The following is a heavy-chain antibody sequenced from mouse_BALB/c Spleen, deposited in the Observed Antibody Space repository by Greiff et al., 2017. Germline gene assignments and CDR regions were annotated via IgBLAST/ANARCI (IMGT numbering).Heavy chain of an antibody. CDR3: TREQDYYGSSYAMGY. V-gene: IGHV5-6-4*01. CDR1: GFTFSSYT. J-gene: IGHJ4*01. D-gene: IGHD1-1*01. Sequence: EVKLVESGGGLVKPGGSLILSCAASGFTFSSYTMSWVRQTPEKRLEWVATISSGGSYTYYPDSVKGRFTISRDNAKNTLYLQMSSLKSEDTAMYYCTREQDYYGSSYAMGYWGQGTAVTVSS. CDR2: ISSGGSYT.